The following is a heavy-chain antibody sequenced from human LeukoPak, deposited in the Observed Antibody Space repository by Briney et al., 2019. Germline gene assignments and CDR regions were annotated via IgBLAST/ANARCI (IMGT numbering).Heavy chain of an antibody. CDR3: ARDRVRPYYYDSSGYYSHVPDAFDI. J-gene: IGHJ3*02. D-gene: IGHD3-22*01. Sequence: ASVKVSCKASGYTFTSYAMNRVRQAPGQGLEWMGWISTNTGNPTYAQGFTGRFVFSLDTSVSTAYLQISSLKAEDTAVYYCARDRVRPYYYDSSGYYSHVPDAFDIWGQGTMVTVSS. CDR2: ISTNTGNP. CDR1: GYTFTSYA. V-gene: IGHV7-4-1*02.